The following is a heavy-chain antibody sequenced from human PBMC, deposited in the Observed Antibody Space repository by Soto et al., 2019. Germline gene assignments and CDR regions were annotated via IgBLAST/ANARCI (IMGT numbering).Heavy chain of an antibody. Sequence: QVQLVQSGAEVKKPGSSVKVSCKASGGTFSTYGISWVRQAPGQGLEWMGGITAIFGAANYAPKFQGRVTITADESTSPAYMELNSLRSEDSAVYYCARREAVRSEAGTTVVGPNNWLDPWGQGTLVIVSS. CDR1: GGTFSTYG. CDR3: ARREAVRSEAGTTVVGPNNWLDP. J-gene: IGHJ5*02. D-gene: IGHD1-7*01. CDR2: ITAIFGAA. V-gene: IGHV1-69*01.